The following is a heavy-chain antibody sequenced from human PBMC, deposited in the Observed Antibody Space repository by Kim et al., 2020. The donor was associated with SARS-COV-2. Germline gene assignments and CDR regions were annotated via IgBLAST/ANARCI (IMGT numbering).Heavy chain of an antibody. D-gene: IGHD4-17*01. CDR2: ISSSSSYI. Sequence: GGSLRLSCAASGFTFSSYSMNWVRQAPGKGLEWVSSISSSSSYIYYADSVKGRFTISRDNAKNSLYLQMNSLRAEDTAVYYCARDQGSMTTALGGMDVWGQGTTVTVSS. V-gene: IGHV3-21*01. CDR1: GFTFSSYS. CDR3: ARDQGSMTTALGGMDV. J-gene: IGHJ6*02.